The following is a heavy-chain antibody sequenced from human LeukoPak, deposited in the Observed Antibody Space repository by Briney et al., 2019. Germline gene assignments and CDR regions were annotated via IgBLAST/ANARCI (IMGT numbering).Heavy chain of an antibody. V-gene: IGHV4-31*03. Sequence: PSQTLSLTRTVSGGSISSGGYYWSWIRQHPGKGLEWIGYIYYSGSTYYNPSLKSRVTISVDTSKNQFSLKLSSVTAADTAVYYCARKVEMATMGHAFDIWGQGTLVTVSS. J-gene: IGHJ3*02. CDR3: ARKVEMATMGHAFDI. CDR2: IYYSGST. D-gene: IGHD5-24*01. CDR1: GGSISSGGYY.